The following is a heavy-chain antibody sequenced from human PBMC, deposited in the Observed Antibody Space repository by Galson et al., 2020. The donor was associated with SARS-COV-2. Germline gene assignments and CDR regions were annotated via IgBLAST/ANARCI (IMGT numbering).Heavy chain of an antibody. D-gene: IGHD6-13*01. J-gene: IGHJ6*02. V-gene: IGHV1-69*01. CDR3: ARTSWATSSSWYDGYGYYGRDV. CDR1: GGTFSSYA. Sequence: KISCKASGGTFSSYAISWVRQAPGQGLEWMGGIIPIFGTANYAHKFQGRVTITADESTSTASMELSSLRSEETAVYYCARTSWATSSSWYDGYGYYGRDVWGQGTTVTVSS. CDR2: IIPIFGTA.